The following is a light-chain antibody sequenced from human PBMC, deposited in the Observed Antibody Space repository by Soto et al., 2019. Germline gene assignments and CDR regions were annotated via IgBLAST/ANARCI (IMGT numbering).Light chain of an antibody. CDR1: QNITTY. J-gene: IGKJ1*01. CDR2: AAS. Sequence: DIQMTQSPSSLYASVGARVTIPCRASQNITTYVNWYQQKPGKATKLLIYAASTLQAGVPARFSGSGAGTDLTLAIRSVQSQEFANLYCQQSYSTRSWTFGQGTKVEIK. CDR3: QQSYSTRSWT. V-gene: IGKV1-39*01.